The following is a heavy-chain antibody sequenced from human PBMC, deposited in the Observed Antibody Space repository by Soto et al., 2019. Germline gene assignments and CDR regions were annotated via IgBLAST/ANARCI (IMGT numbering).Heavy chain of an antibody. Sequence: KTSETLSLTCTVSGGSISSYYWSWIRQPPGKGLEWIGYIYYSGSTNYNPSLKSRVTISVDTSKNQFSLKLSSVTAADTAVYYCARDQGGPFDYWGQGTLVTVSS. V-gene: IGHV4-59*01. CDR2: IYYSGST. J-gene: IGHJ4*02. D-gene: IGHD2-15*01. CDR3: ARDQGGPFDY. CDR1: GGSISSYY.